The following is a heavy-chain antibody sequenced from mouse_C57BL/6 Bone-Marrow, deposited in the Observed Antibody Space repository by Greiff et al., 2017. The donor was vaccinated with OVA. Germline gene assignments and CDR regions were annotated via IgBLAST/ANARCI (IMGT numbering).Heavy chain of an antibody. Sequence: EVKLQESGGGLVQPGGSLKLSCAASGFTFSDYYMYWVLQTPEKRLEWVAYISNGGGSTFYPDTVKGRFTISRDNAKNTQYLQMSRLKSEDTAMDYCAGHEGGDDAMDYWGQGTSVTVSS. CDR3: AGHEGGDDAMDY. V-gene: IGHV5-12*01. CDR1: GFTFSDYY. J-gene: IGHJ4*01. D-gene: IGHD3-3*01. CDR2: ISNGGGST.